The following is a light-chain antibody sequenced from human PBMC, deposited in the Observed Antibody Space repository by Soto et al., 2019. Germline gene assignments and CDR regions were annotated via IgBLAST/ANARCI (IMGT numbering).Light chain of an antibody. V-gene: IGKV1-6*01. CDR1: QGIRND. CDR2: AAS. J-gene: IGKJ1*01. CDR3: LQDYNYPRT. Sequence: AIQMTQSQSSLSASVGDRVTITCRASQGIRNDLGWYQQKTGKAPKLLIYAASSLQSGVPSRFSDRGSGTDFALTISSLQPEDFTTYYCLQDYNYPRTFGQGTKVDIK.